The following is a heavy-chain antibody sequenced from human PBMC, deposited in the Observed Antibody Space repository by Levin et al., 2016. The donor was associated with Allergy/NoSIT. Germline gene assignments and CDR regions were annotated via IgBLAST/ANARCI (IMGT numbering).Heavy chain of an antibody. V-gene: IGHV1-18*01. CDR3: ARGYSSGRFGYFDY. CDR2: ISAYNGNT. J-gene: IGHJ4*02. D-gene: IGHD6-19*01. Sequence: WVRQAPGQGLEWMGWISAYNGNTNYAQKLQGRVTMTTDTSTSTAYVELRSLRSDDTAVYYCARGYSSGRFGYFDYWGQGTLVTVSS.